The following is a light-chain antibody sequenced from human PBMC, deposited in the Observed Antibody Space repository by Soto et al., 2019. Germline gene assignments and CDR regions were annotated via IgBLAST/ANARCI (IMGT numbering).Light chain of an antibody. CDR1: SSEVGAFNY. CDR2: DVS. J-gene: IGLJ1*01. V-gene: IGLV2-14*03. Sequence: QSVLTQPASVSGSPGQSIAISCTGTSSEVGAFNYVSWYQQHPGKAPKFMIFDVSSRPSGVSDRFSGSKSSNTASLTISGLQTEDEADYYCASYTTSSTYVFGTGTKVTVL. CDR3: ASYTTSSTYV.